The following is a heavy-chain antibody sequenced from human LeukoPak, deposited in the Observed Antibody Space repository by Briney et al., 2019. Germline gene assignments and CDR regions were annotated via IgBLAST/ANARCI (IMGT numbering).Heavy chain of an antibody. Sequence: PSETLSLTCAVYGGSFSGYYWSWIRQPPGEGLEWIGEINHSGSTNYNPSLKSRVTISVDTSKNQFSLKLSSVTAADTAVYYCARHGGNSEGWGFDYWGQGTLVTVSS. J-gene: IGHJ4*02. CDR1: GGSFSGYY. D-gene: IGHD4-23*01. CDR2: INHSGST. CDR3: ARHGGNSEGWGFDY. V-gene: IGHV4-34*01.